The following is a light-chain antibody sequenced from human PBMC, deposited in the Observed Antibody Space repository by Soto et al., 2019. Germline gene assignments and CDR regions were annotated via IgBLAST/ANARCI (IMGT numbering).Light chain of an antibody. CDR1: QSVRSSS. CDR2: GVS. J-gene: IGKJ2*01. CDR3: QLHGDSPPGYT. Sequence: VLTQSPGTLSLSPGERATLSCRASQSVRSSSLAWYQQKPGQAPRLRIYGVSNRATGIPDRFSGSGSGTDFTVTINRLEPEDFAVYYCQLHGDSPPGYTFGQGTKLQIK. V-gene: IGKV3-20*01.